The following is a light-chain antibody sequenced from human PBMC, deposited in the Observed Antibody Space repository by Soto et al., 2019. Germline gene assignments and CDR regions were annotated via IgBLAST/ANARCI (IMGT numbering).Light chain of an antibody. CDR2: EVR. J-gene: IGLJ2*01. V-gene: IGLV2-14*01. Sequence: QSVLTQPASVSGSPGQSITISCTGTHSDVGGFDYVSWFQQYPGKAPKLLIFEVRDRPSGVSNRFSGSKSGETASLTISGLRVEDEAYDYCISYTSRSTLVVFGTGTQLTVL. CDR1: HSDVGGFDY. CDR3: ISYTSRSTLVV.